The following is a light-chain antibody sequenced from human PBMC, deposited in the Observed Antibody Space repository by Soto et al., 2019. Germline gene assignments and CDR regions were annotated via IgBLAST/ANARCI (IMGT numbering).Light chain of an antibody. Sequence: EIVLTQSPATLSLSPGERATLSCRASQSVSSYLAWYQQKPGQAPRLLIYDASNRATGIPARFSGSGSGIDFTLTISSLESEDFAVYYCQQRSNWLTFGGGTKVEIK. CDR1: QSVSSY. V-gene: IGKV3-11*01. CDR3: QQRSNWLT. J-gene: IGKJ4*01. CDR2: DAS.